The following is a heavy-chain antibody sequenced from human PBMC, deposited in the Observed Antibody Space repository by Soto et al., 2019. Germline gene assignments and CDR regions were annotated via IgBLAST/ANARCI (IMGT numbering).Heavy chain of an antibody. CDR3: ARVAY. J-gene: IGHJ4*02. CDR1: GLTFSRVS. Sequence: PLGSLRLSCEASGLTFSRVSMNWVRQVPGKGLEWVASISSASSETWYAYSVKGPFFISRDNAQNSLFLQMNTLRPEDSAIYDCARVAYWGPGTQVTVSS. V-gene: IGHV3-21*04. CDR2: ISSASSET.